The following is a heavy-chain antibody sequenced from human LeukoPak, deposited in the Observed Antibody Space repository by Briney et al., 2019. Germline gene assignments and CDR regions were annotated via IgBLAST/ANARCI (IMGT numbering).Heavy chain of an antibody. D-gene: IGHD2-15*01. Sequence: GESLKISCRGSGYIINNYWIGWVRQMPGKGLEWMGIIYPADSDIRYSPSFQGQVTISADKSISTAYLQWSSLKASDTAMYYCARQEYCSGGSCYTWFDPWGQGTLVTVSS. CDR3: ARQEYCSGGSCYTWFDP. CDR1: GYIINNYW. CDR2: IYPADSDI. J-gene: IGHJ5*02. V-gene: IGHV5-51*01.